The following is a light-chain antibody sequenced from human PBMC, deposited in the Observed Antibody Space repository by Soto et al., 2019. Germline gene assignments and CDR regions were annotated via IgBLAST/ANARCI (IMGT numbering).Light chain of an antibody. CDR2: AAS. V-gene: IGKV1-27*01. CDR1: QGISNP. CDR3: QKYNGAPRA. J-gene: IGKJ1*01. Sequence: DIQMTQSPSSLSASVGDRVTISCRASQGISNPLVWYQQKPGQVPKLLIYAASTLQSEVPSRFTGSGSGTDFTLTISSLQPEDVATYYCQKYNGAPRAFGQGTKVEIK.